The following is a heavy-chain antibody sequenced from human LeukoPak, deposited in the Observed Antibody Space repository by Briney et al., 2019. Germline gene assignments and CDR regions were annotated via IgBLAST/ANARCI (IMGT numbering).Heavy chain of an antibody. CDR3: ARGLYLEKPVDY. V-gene: IGHV3-53*01. CDR2: IYSGGST. CDR1: GFTVSSNY. Sequence: GGSLRLSCAASGFTVSSNYMSWVRQAPGKGLEWVSVIYSGGSTYYADSVKGRFTISRDNSKNTLYLQMNSLRAGDTAVYYCARGLYLEKPVDYWGQGTLVTVSS. J-gene: IGHJ4*02. D-gene: IGHD1-1*01.